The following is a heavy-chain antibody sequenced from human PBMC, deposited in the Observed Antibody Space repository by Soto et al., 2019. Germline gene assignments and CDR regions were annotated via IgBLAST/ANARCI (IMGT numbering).Heavy chain of an antibody. D-gene: IGHD2-15*01. V-gene: IGHV4-39*01. J-gene: IGHJ4*02. CDR1: GSSISSSSYY. Sequence: SETLSLTCTVCGSSISSSSYYLGWNSKPPGKGLEWIGSIYYSGSTYYNPSLKSRVTISVDTSKNQFSLKLSSVTAADTAVYYCARLGTGYCSGGSCYEVWDYWGQGTLVTVSS. CDR2: IYYSGST. CDR3: ARLGTGYCSGGSCYEVWDY.